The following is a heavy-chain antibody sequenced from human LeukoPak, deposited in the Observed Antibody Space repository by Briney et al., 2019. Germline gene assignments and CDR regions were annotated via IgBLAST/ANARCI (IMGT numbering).Heavy chain of an antibody. J-gene: IGHJ4*02. V-gene: IGHV4-59*01. Sequence: PSETVSLTRTVSGGFISSYCWSWIRQPPGRGREGMGYIYYSWSTNYNPSLKSRVTISVDTSTNHFSLKLSSVTAADTAVYYCAGGEQWLVSGPDYWGQGALVTVSS. CDR1: GGFISSYC. D-gene: IGHD6-19*01. CDR2: IYYSWST. CDR3: AGGEQWLVSGPDY.